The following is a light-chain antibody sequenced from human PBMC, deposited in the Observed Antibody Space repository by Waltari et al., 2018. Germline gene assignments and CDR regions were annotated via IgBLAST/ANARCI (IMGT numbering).Light chain of an antibody. CDR2: DGS. CDR3: SSYTSSSTLV. CDR1: TSYVGPYNF. V-gene: IGLV2-14*01. J-gene: IGLJ3*02. Sequence: QSALTQHASVSGSPGQWVPLSSTGSTSYVGPYNFVSWYQQHPGKAPKRMIYDGSNGPSGVSDRFSGSKSGNTASLTISGLQAEDEADYYCSSYTSSSTLVCGGGTKGTVL.